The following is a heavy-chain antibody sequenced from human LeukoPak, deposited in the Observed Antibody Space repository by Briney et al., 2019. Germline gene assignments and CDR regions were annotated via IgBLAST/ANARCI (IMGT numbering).Heavy chain of an antibody. CDR3: ARGSSTESYSAEYFEH. CDR2: ISSDAETF. Sequence: GGSLRLSCAASGFFFSDFYINWIRQAPGKGLEWVAYISSDAETFSYADSVKGRFTISRDNAKKSVYLQLNSLTAGDTAIYYCARGSSTESYSAEYFEHWGQGTLVTVSS. V-gene: IGHV3-11*01. D-gene: IGHD2-21*01. CDR1: GFFFSDFY. J-gene: IGHJ1*01.